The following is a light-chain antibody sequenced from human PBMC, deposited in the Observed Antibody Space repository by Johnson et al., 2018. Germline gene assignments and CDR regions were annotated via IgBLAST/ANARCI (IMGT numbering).Light chain of an antibody. Sequence: QSVLTQPPSVSAAPGQKVTISCSGSSSNIGNNYVSWYQQLPGTAPKLLIYENNKRPSGIPDRFSGSKSGTSVTLGITGLQTGDEADYYCGTWDSRLSAGNVFGTGTKVTVL. J-gene: IGLJ1*01. CDR3: GTWDSRLSAGNV. CDR2: ENN. CDR1: SSNIGNNY. V-gene: IGLV1-51*02.